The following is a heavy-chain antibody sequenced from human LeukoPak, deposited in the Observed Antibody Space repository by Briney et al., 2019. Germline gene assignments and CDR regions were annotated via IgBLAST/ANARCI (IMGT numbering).Heavy chain of an antibody. CDR2: INHSGST. Sequence: SETLSLTCAVYGGSFSSYYWSWIRQPPGKGLEWIGEINHSGSTNYNPSLKSRVTISVGKSKNQFSLNLSSVTAADTAVYYCARHLYYDIPFDYWGQGTLVTVSS. CDR3: ARHLYYDIPFDY. V-gene: IGHV4-34*01. CDR1: GGSFSSYY. J-gene: IGHJ4*02. D-gene: IGHD3-9*01.